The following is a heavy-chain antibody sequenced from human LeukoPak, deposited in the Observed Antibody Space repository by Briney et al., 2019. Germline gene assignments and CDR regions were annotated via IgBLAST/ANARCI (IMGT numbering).Heavy chain of an antibody. V-gene: IGHV4-39*01. D-gene: IGHD1-26*01. Sequence: SETLSLTCTVSGGSLSSSSYYWGWIRQPPGKGLEWIGRIYYSGSTYYNPSLKSRVTISVDTSKNQFSLKLSSVTAADMAVYYCARIVGGGDAFDIWGQGTMVTVSS. J-gene: IGHJ3*02. CDR1: GGSLSSSSYY. CDR2: IYYSGST. CDR3: ARIVGGGDAFDI.